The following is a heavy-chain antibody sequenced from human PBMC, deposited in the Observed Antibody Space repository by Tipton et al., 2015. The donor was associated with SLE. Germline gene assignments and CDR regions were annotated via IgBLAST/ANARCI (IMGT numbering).Heavy chain of an antibody. Sequence: TLSLTCAVYGGSFSGYYWSWIRQPPGKGLEWIGEIDHSRSTNYNPSLKSRVTISVYTSKNQFSLKLSSVTAADTAVYYCARGGVVRGGNWFDPWGQGTLVTVSS. CDR2: IDHSRST. D-gene: IGHD3-10*01. J-gene: IGHJ5*02. CDR1: GGSFSGYY. CDR3: ARGGVVRGGNWFDP. V-gene: IGHV4-34*01.